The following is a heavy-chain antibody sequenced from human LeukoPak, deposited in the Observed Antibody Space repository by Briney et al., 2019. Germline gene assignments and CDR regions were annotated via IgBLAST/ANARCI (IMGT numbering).Heavy chain of an antibody. Sequence: GGSLRLSCAASGFTFSSSSMNWVRQAPGKGLEWVSSISSSSSYMYYADSVKGRFTISRDNAKNSLYLQMNSLRAEDTAVYYCARGNTIFGVVIDAFDIWGQGTMVTVSS. CDR1: GFTFSSSS. CDR3: ARGNTIFGVVIDAFDI. J-gene: IGHJ3*02. V-gene: IGHV3-21*01. D-gene: IGHD3-3*01. CDR2: ISSSSSYM.